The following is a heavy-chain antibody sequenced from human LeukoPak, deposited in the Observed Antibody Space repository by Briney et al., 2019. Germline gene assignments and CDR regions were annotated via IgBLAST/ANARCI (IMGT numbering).Heavy chain of an antibody. D-gene: IGHD6-13*01. J-gene: IGHJ5*02. V-gene: IGHV4-34*01. CDR3: ARVYSSSHNWFDT. Sequence: SETLSLTCTVSGGSISNYYWSWIRQPPGKGLEWIGEINHSGSTNYNPSLKSRVTISVDTSKNHFSLNLSSLTAADTAVYYCARVYSSSHNWFDTWGQGTQVTVSS. CDR2: INHSGST. CDR1: GGSISNYY.